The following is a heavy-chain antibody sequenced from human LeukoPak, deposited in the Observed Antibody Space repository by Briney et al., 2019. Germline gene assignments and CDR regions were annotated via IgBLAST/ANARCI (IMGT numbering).Heavy chain of an antibody. CDR3: ASPTRGVGATGDAFDI. J-gene: IGHJ3*02. Sequence: ASVKVSCKASGGTFSSYAISWVRQAPGQGLEWMGGIIPIFGTANYAQKFQGRVTITTDESTSTAYMELSSLRSEDTAVYYCASPTRGVGATGDAFDIWGQGTMVTVSS. V-gene: IGHV1-69*05. D-gene: IGHD1-26*01. CDR1: GGTFSSYA. CDR2: IIPIFGTA.